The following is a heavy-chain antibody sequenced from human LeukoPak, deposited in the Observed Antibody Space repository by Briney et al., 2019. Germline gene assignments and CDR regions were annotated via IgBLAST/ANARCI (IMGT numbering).Heavy chain of an antibody. D-gene: IGHD2-15*01. CDR3: AKEMVVVVVAAPFDP. V-gene: IGHV3-23*01. CDR1: GFTFSSYA. J-gene: IGHJ5*02. CDR2: ISSSGGST. Sequence: GGSLRLSCAASGFTFSSYAMTWVRQAPGKGLEWVSSISSSGGSTYYADSVRGRFTISRDNFKNTLYLQMNSLRAEDTAVYYCAKEMVVVVVAAPFDPWGQGTLVTVSS.